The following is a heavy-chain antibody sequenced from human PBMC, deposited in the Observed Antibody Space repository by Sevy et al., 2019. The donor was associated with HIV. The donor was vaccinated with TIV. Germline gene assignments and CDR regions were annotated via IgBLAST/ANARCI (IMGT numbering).Heavy chain of an antibody. D-gene: IGHD5-18*01. CDR3: AKDRGGYSYGPDY. Sequence: GGSLRLSCAASGFTFSSYGMHWVRQAPGKGLEWVAFIRYDGSNKYYADSVKGRFTISRDNSKNTLYLQMNSLRAGDTAVYYCAKDRGGYSYGPDYWGQGTLVTVSS. V-gene: IGHV3-30*02. J-gene: IGHJ4*02. CDR2: IRYDGSNK. CDR1: GFTFSSYG.